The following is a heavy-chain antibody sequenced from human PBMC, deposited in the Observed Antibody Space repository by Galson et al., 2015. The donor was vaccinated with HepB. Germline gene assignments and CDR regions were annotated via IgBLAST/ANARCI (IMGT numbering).Heavy chain of an antibody. CDR3: ARQAGAFDI. V-gene: IGHV5-51*01. J-gene: IGHJ3*02. D-gene: IGHD6-25*01. CDR2: IYPGDSDT. Sequence: QSGAEVKKPGESLKISCRGSGYTFSNEWIGWVRQMPGKGLEWMGIIYPGDSDTTYSPSSQGQVTFSVDKSSSTAYLQWRSLKASDTAMYYCARQAGAFDIWGQGTMVTVSS. CDR1: GYTFSNEW.